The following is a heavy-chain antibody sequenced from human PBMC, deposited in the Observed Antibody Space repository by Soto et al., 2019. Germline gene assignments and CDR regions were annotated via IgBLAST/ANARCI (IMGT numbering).Heavy chain of an antibody. Sequence: EVQLVESGGGLVQPGRSLRLSCAGSGFTFDDYAMHWVREAPGKGLEWVSGISWNSGSIGYADSVKGRFTISRDNAKNSLYLQMNSLRAEDTALYYCAKASRGYRSSLTDYWGQGTLVTVSS. CDR3: AKASRGYRSSLTDY. CDR1: GFTFDDYA. CDR2: ISWNSGSI. J-gene: IGHJ4*02. V-gene: IGHV3-9*01. D-gene: IGHD6-13*01.